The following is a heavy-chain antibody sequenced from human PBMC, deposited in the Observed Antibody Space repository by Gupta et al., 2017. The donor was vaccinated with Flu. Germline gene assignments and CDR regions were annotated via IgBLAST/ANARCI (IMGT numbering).Heavy chain of an antibody. D-gene: IGHD5-18*01. V-gene: IGHV4-39*01. CDR1: GDSISSRFFF. CDR3: ATMNDDTSMYILRDY. J-gene: IGHJ4*02. CDR2: IYYSGDT. Sequence: QLRLQESGPGLVKPSETLSLTCSVSGDSISSRFFFWGWVRQPPGKGLEWMWSIYYSGDTYYNPSLKSRVTMSVDTSKNQFSLRLSSVTAADTAVYYCATMNDDTSMYILRDYWGQGTLVTVSS.